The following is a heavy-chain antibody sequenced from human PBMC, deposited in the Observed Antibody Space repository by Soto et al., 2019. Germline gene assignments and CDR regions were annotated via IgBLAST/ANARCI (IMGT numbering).Heavy chain of an antibody. CDR1: GGSIRSYY. V-gene: IGHV4-59*01. CDR3: ARGSMVRGPTPFDY. J-gene: IGHJ4*02. D-gene: IGHD3-10*01. CDR2: VYYSGSA. Sequence: PSETLSLTCNVSGGSIRSYYWNWTRQPPGKTLEWIGDVYYSGSANYNPSLKSRVTISVDMSRNQFSLKLNSVTAADTAVYYCARGSMVRGPTPFDYWGQGTLVTVSS.